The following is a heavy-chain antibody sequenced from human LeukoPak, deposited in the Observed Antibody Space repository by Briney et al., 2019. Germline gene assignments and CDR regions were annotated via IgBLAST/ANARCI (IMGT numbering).Heavy chain of an antibody. CDR2: INPNSGGT. CDR1: GYTFTGYY. CDR3: ARVLCSSTSCYSSPWFDP. Sequence: ASVKVSCKASGYTFTGYYMHWVRQAPGQGPEWMGWINPNSGGTNYAQKFQGRVTMTRDTSISTAYMELSRLRSDDTAVYYCARVLCSSTSCYSSPWFDPWGQGTLVTVSS. J-gene: IGHJ5*02. V-gene: IGHV1-2*02. D-gene: IGHD2-2*01.